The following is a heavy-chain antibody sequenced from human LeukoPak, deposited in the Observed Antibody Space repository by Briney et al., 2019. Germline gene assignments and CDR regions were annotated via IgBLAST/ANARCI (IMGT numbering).Heavy chain of an antibody. V-gene: IGHV4-59*01. D-gene: IGHD4-17*01. CDR3: ARVLNGDYGFDY. CDR1: GGSLSSYY. J-gene: IGHJ4*02. CDR2: IYYIGST. Sequence: KTSETLSLTCTVSGGSLSSYYWSWIRQPPGKGLEWIGYIYYIGSTNYNPSLKRRVSISVDTSKNQFSLKLSSVTAADTAVYYCARVLNGDYGFDYWGQGTLVTVSS.